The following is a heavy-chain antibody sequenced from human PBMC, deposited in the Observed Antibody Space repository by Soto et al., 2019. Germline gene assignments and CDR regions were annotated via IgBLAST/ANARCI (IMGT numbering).Heavy chain of an antibody. CDR3: ARGRYSGSYHYYGMDV. V-gene: IGHV1-69*01. J-gene: IGHJ6*02. CDR2: IIPIFGTA. CDR1: GGTFSSYA. D-gene: IGHD1-26*01. Sequence: QVQLVQSGAEVKKPGSSVKVSCKASGGTFSSYAISWVRQAPGQGLEWMGGIIPIFGTANYAQKFQGRVTITADESTSTAYMELSSLRAEDTAVYYCARGRYSGSYHYYGMDVWGQGTTVTVSS.